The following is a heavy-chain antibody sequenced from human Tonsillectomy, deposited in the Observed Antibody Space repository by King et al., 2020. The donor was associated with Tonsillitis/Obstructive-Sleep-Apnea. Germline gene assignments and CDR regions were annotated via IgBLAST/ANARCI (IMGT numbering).Heavy chain of an antibody. D-gene: IGHD2-2*01. V-gene: IGHV1-2*02. J-gene: IGHJ6*02. CDR2: INPNSGGT. Sequence: VQLVESGAEVKKPGASVKVSCKASGYTFTGYYMHWVRQAPGQGLEWMGWINPNSGGTNYAQKIQGRVTMTRDTTISTAYMELGRLRADDTAVYYCARAQDIVVVPAAILLGYYGMDVWGQGTTVTVSS. CDR1: GYTFTGYY. CDR3: ARAQDIVVVPAAILLGYYGMDV.